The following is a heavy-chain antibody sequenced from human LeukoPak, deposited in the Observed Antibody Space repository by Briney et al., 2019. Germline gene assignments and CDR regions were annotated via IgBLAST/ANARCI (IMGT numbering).Heavy chain of an antibody. Sequence: PGGSLRLSCAASGFTFSSYGMHWVRQAPGKGLEWVAVISYDGSNKYYADSVKGRFTISRDNSKNTLYLQMNSLRAEDTAVYYCAKEYGELPGYWGQGTLVTVSS. D-gene: IGHD1-26*01. CDR2: ISYDGSNK. CDR1: GFTFSSYG. CDR3: AKEYGELPGY. V-gene: IGHV3-30*18. J-gene: IGHJ4*02.